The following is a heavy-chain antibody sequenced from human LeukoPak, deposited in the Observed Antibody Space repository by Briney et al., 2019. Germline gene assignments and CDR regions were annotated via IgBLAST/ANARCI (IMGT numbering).Heavy chain of an antibody. Sequence: ASVKVSCKASGYTFSDYYIHWVRQAPGQGLEWMGWINPNSGGTHYAQNFQGRVTMTRDTSITTAYMDLTRLRSDDTAVYYCARDYGVYLPHWYFDLWGRGTLVSVSS. CDR2: INPNSGGT. V-gene: IGHV1-2*02. D-gene: IGHD4-17*01. CDR3: ARDYGVYLPHWYFDL. J-gene: IGHJ2*01. CDR1: GYTFSDYY.